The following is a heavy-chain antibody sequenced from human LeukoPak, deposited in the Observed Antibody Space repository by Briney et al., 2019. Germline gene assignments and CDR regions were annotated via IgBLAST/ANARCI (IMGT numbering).Heavy chain of an antibody. V-gene: IGHV3-48*02. D-gene: IGHD2-15*01. CDR3: ARDRCSGCSCYFDY. J-gene: IGHJ4*02. Sequence: PGGPLRLSCGASGLTFSTYNMNWVPQAPGKGLEWVSYIDSCNSPIYYADSVKGRFTIYRDNGKNSLYLQMNSLRDEDTAVYYCARDRCSGCSCYFDYWGQGTLVTVSS. CDR1: GLTFSTYN. CDR2: IDSCNSPI.